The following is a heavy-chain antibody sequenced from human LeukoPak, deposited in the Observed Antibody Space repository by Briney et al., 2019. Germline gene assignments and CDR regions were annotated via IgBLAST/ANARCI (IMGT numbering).Heavy chain of an antibody. D-gene: IGHD3-22*01. Sequence: PSETLSLTCAVYGGSFSGYYWSWIRQPPGKGLEWIGEINHSGSTNYNPSLKSRVTISVDTSKNQFSLKLSSVTAADTAVYYCARGDHYTMIVENWGQGTLVTVYS. J-gene: IGHJ4*02. V-gene: IGHV4-34*01. CDR2: INHSGST. CDR3: ARGDHYTMIVEN. CDR1: GGSFSGYY.